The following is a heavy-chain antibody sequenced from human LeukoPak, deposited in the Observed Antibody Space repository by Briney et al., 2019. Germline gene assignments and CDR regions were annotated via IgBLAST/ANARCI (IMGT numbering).Heavy chain of an antibody. J-gene: IGHJ5*02. CDR2: ISYSGST. CDR3: ARDAGGYDFWSGPYRNWFDP. CDR1: GGSISSGGYY. Sequence: SQTLSLTCTVSGGSISSGGYYWSWIRQHPGKGLEWIGYISYSGSTYYNPSLKSRVTISVDTSKNQFSLKLSSVTAADTAVYYCARDAGGYDFWSGPYRNWFDPWGREPWSPSPQ. D-gene: IGHD3-3*01. V-gene: IGHV4-31*03.